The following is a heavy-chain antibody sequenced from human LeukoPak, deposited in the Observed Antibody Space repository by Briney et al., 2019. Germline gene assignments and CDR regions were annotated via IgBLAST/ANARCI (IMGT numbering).Heavy chain of an antibody. CDR3: AKYQIGTMFAI. D-gene: IGHD2/OR15-2a*01. CDR2: MSYSGRT. Sequence: PSETLSFTCTVSGVSITTSGYYWGWIRQPPGKGLEWIGSMSYSGRTNYNPSLKSRVTISKDTSQNQFSLKLSSVTAADTAVYYCAKYQIGTMFAIWGQGTLVTVSS. V-gene: IGHV4-39*01. CDR1: GVSITTSGYY. J-gene: IGHJ4*02.